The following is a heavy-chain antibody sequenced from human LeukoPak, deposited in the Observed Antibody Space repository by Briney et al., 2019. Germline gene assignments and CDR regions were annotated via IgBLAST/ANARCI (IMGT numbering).Heavy chain of an antibody. J-gene: IGHJ3*01. CDR1: GFTFSTYW. D-gene: IGHD3/OR15-3a*01. Sequence: GGSLRLSCAASGFTFSTYWMYWVRQAPGKGLEYVSRINNDGGGTTYADSVKGRFTISRDNAKNTVYLQMDSLRPEDTAMYYCARGGLDHAFDFWGQGTMVTVSS. V-gene: IGHV3-74*01. CDR2: INNDGGGT. CDR3: ARGGLDHAFDF.